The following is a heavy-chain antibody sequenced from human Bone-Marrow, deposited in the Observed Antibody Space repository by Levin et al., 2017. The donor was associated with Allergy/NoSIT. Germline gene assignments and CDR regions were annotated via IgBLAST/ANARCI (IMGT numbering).Heavy chain of an antibody. J-gene: IGHJ4*02. V-gene: IGHV3-33*01. D-gene: IGHD5-24*01. CDR1: GFTFSRHG. CDR2: IRYDGFYK. Sequence: GGSLRLSCAASGFTFSRHGMHWVRQAPGKGLEWVAIIRYDGFYKFYPDSVKGRFTISRDNSNNTLFLQMNNVRAEDTAVYYCARDLGEGYGHVPADFWGQGTLVTVSS. CDR3: ARDLGEGYGHVPADF.